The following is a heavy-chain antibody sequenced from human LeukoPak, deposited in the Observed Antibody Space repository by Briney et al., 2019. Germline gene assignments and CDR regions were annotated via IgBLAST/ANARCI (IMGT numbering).Heavy chain of an antibody. Sequence: PGRSLRLSCAASGFRFSSYGMHWVRQAPGKGLEWVAVISDDGIKIYYGDSVKGRFTISRDNAKNSLYLQMDSLRAEDTAVYFCAREVPTGTDYFDYWGQGTLVTVSS. CDR3: AREVPTGTDYFDY. J-gene: IGHJ4*02. CDR1: GFRFSSYG. CDR2: ISDDGIKI. V-gene: IGHV3-30*03. D-gene: IGHD3-10*01.